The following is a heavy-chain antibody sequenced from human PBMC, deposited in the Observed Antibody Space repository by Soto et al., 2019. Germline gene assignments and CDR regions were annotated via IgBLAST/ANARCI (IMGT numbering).Heavy chain of an antibody. CDR2: ISGSGGRT. J-gene: IGHJ4*02. CDR1: GFTFSSSA. D-gene: IGHD1-26*01. V-gene: IGHV3-23*01. CDR3: AKDQRWELPHYLDY. Sequence: EVQLLESGGGLVQPGGSLRLSCAASGFTFSSSAMSWVRQAPGKGLEWVSGISGSGGRTYYADSVKGRFTISRDNXRNTLYLQMNNLRVGDTAVYYCAKDQRWELPHYLDYWGQGTLVTVSS.